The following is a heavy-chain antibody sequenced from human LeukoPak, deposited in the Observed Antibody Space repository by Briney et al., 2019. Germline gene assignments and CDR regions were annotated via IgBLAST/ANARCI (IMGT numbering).Heavy chain of an antibody. V-gene: IGHV4-59*08. Sequence: PSETLSLTCTVSGGSISSQYWSWIRQPPGRGLEWIGYISYSGSTKYNPSLKSRVTISVETSKNQFSLKLNSLTAADTSVYYCARLRFLEWLFPWFDPWGQGILVTVSS. CDR1: GGSISSQY. CDR2: ISYSGST. J-gene: IGHJ5*02. CDR3: ARLRFLEWLFPWFDP. D-gene: IGHD3-3*01.